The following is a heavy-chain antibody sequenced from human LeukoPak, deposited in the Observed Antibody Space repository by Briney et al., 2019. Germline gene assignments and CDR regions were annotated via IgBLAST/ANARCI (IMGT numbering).Heavy chain of an antibody. CDR2: ISYDGSNK. CDR1: GFTFSSYA. CDR3: ARDIKLYGDLTYFDY. Sequence: GRSLRLSCAASGFTFSSYAMHWVRQAPGKGLEWVAVISYDGSNKYYADSVKGRFTISRDNSKNTPYLQMNSLRAEDTAVYYCARDIKLYGDLTYFDYWGQGTLVTASS. D-gene: IGHD4-17*01. J-gene: IGHJ4*02. V-gene: IGHV3-30-3*01.